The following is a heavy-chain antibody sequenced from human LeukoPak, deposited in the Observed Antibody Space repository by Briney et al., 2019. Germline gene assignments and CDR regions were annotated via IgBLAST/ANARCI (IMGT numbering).Heavy chain of an antibody. Sequence: GGSLRLSCAASGFTFSSYGMHWVRQAPGKGLEWVAFIRYDGSNKYYADSVKGRFTISRDNSKNTLYLQMNSLRAEDTAVYYCAKDIAEAGTKYFDYWGQGTLVTVSS. J-gene: IGHJ4*02. V-gene: IGHV3-30*02. CDR2: IRYDGSNK. D-gene: IGHD6-13*01. CDR1: GFTFSSYG. CDR3: AKDIAEAGTKYFDY.